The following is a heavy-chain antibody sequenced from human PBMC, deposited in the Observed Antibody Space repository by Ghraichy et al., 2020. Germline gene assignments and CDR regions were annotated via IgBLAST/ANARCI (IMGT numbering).Heavy chain of an antibody. Sequence: SQTLSLTCAVYGGSFSGYYWSWIRQPPGKGLEWIGEINHSGSTNYNPSLKSRVTILVDTSKNQFSLKLSSVTAADTAVYYCARGTPHCSGGSCYPKRYYYYYYGMDVWGQGTTVTVSS. D-gene: IGHD2-15*01. CDR2: INHSGST. V-gene: IGHV4-34*01. J-gene: IGHJ6*02. CDR1: GGSFSGYY. CDR3: ARGTPHCSGGSCYPKRYYYYYYGMDV.